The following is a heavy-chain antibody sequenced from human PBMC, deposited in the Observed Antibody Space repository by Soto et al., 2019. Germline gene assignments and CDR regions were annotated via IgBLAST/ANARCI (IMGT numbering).Heavy chain of an antibody. Sequence: GSLRLSCAASGFTFSDYYMSWIRQAPGKGLEWVSYISSSSSYTNYADSVKGRFTISRDNAKNSLYLQMNSLRAEDTAVYYCARISSSWYLGYWGQGTLVTVSS. J-gene: IGHJ4*02. V-gene: IGHV3-11*06. CDR2: ISSSSSYT. CDR1: GFTFSDYY. D-gene: IGHD6-13*01. CDR3: ARISSSWYLGY.